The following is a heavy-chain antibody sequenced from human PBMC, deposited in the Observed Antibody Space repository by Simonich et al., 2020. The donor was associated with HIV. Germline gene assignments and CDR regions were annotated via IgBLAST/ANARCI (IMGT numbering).Heavy chain of an antibody. Sequence: QVQLQQWGAGLLKPSETLSLTCAVYGGSFSGYYWSWLRQPPGKGREWIREINHSGSTNNNPSLRSRVTISVDTSKNQFSLKLSSVTAADTAVYYCARLTAGGLGEYFQHWGQGTLVTVSS. CDR1: GGSFSGYY. CDR3: ARLTAGGLGEYFQH. V-gene: IGHV4-34*01. J-gene: IGHJ1*01. CDR2: INHSGST. D-gene: IGHD6-13*01.